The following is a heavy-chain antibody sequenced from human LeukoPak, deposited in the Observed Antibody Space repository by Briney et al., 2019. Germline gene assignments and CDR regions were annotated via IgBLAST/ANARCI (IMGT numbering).Heavy chain of an antibody. CDR2: IKQDGSEK. CDR3: ARSRYLDY. J-gene: IGHJ4*02. CDR1: GFTLSTYW. Sequence: GGSLTLSCAASGFTLSTYWMSWVRQAPGKGLEWVANIKQDGSEKNYVDSVKGRFTISRDNAKNSLYLQMNSLRAEDTAVYYCARSRYLDYWGQGTLVTVFS. V-gene: IGHV3-7*01.